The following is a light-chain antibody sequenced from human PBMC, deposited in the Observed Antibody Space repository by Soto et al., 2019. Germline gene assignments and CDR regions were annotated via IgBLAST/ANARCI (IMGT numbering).Light chain of an antibody. J-gene: IGLJ1*01. V-gene: IGLV2-11*01. Sequence: QSALTQPRSVSGSPGQSVTISCTGTSSDVGGYNYVSWYQQHPGKAPKLMIYDVSKRPSGVPDRFSGSKSGNTASLTISGLQSEDEADYYCCSYAGSYTFSVFGTGTKVXVL. CDR2: DVS. CDR3: CSYAGSYTFSV. CDR1: SSDVGGYNY.